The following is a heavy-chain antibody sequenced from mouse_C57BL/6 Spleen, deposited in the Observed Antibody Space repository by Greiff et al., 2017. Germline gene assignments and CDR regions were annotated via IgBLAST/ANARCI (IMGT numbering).Heavy chain of an antibody. D-gene: IGHD2-14*01. CDR1: GYTFTSYW. Sequence: VQLQQPGAELVRPGTSVKLSCKASGYTFTSYWMHWVKQRPGQGLEWIGVIDPSDSYTNYNQKFKGKATLTVDTSSSTAYMQLSSLTSEDAAAYYCERDRGKDGFDYWGQGTTLTVSS. J-gene: IGHJ2*01. CDR3: ERDRGKDGFDY. CDR2: IDPSDSYT. V-gene: IGHV1-59*01.